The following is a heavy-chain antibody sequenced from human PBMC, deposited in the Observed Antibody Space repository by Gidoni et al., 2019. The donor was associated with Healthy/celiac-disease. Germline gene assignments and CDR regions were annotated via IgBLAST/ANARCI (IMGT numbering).Heavy chain of an antibody. CDR2: ISGSGGST. D-gene: IGHD5-18*01. Sequence: EVQLLESGGGLVQPGGSLRLSCAASGFTFSSYAMGWVRQAPGKGLGWFSAISGSGGSTYYADSVKGRFTISRDNSKNTLYLQMNSLRAEDTAVYYCAKSVIYSYGYFDYWGQGTLVTVSS. V-gene: IGHV3-23*01. CDR3: AKSVIYSYGYFDY. J-gene: IGHJ4*02. CDR1: GFTFSSYA.